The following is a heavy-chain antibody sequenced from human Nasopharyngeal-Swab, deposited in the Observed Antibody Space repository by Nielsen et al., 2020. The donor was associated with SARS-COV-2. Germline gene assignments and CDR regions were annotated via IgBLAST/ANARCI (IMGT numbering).Heavy chain of an antibody. D-gene: IGHD6-13*01. V-gene: IGHV5-51*01. CDR2: IYPGDSDT. Sequence: GGSLRLSCKVSGSRFSSFWIAWVRQMPGKGLEWMGIIYPGDSDTRYSPSFQGQVTMSVDKSISTAYLQWTSLKASDSARYYCARLGSSWLDYYDYWGQGTLVTVPS. CDR3: ARLGSSWLDYYDY. J-gene: IGHJ4*02. CDR1: GSRFSSFW.